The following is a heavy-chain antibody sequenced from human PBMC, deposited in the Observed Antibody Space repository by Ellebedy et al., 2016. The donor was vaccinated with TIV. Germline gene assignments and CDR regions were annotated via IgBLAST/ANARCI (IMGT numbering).Heavy chain of an antibody. CDR1: GFNFRSYW. J-gene: IGHJ5*02. V-gene: IGHV3-7*01. Sequence: GESLKISCVASGFNFRSYWTGWVRQAPGKGLAWVANIYQDGSQKYYVDSAEGRFTISRDNAKNSLYLEMRSLRVEDTAMYYCARRGSYGDYAVQVNNWFGVWGQGIPVTVSP. CDR3: ARRGSYGDYAVQVNNWFGV. CDR2: IYQDGSQK. D-gene: IGHD4-17*01.